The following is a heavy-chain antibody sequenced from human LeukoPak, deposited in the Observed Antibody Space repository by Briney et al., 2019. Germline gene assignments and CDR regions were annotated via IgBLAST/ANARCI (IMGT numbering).Heavy chain of an antibody. CDR2: ISYDGSNK. CDR1: GFTFSRYG. J-gene: IGHJ4*02. Sequence: GGSLRLSCAASGFTFSRYGMHWVRQAPGKGLEWVAVISYDGSNKYYADSVKGRFTISRDNSKNTLYLQMNSLRAEDTAVYYCARGNDILTGYPHGFYYWGQGTLVTVSS. D-gene: IGHD3-9*01. V-gene: IGHV3-30*03. CDR3: ARGNDILTGYPHGFYY.